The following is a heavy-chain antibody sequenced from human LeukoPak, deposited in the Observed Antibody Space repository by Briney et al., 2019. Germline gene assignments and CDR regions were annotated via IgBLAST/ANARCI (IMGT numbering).Heavy chain of an antibody. J-gene: IGHJ6*03. D-gene: IGHD3-10*01. CDR2: INPNSGGT. CDR3: ARAPRYYGSGSYYYYYYMDV. CDR1: GYSFTCYY. V-gene: IGHV1-2*02. Sequence: ASVKVSCKASGYSFTCYYMHWVRQAPGQGLEWMGWINPNSGGTNYAQKFQGRVTMTRDTSISTAYMELRRLRSDDTAVYYCARAPRYYGSGSYYYYYYMDVWGKGTTVTISS.